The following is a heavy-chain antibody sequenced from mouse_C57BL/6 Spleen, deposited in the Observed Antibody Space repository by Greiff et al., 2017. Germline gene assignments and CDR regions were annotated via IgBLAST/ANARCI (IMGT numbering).Heavy chain of an antibody. Sequence: EVKVVEPGAGLVKPGGSLKLSCAASGFTFSSYAMSWVRQTPEKRLEWVAYISRGGDYIYYADTVKGRFTISRDNDRNTLYLQMSSLKAEDTAMDYCTREVFLRGARDYWGQGTSVTVSS. CDR3: TREVFLRGARDY. J-gene: IGHJ4*01. D-gene: IGHD1-1*01. V-gene: IGHV5-9-1*02. CDR1: GFTFSSYA. CDR2: ISRGGDYI.